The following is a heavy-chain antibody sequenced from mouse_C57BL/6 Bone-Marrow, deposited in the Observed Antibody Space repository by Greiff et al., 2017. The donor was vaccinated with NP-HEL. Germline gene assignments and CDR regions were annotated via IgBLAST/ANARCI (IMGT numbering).Heavy chain of an antibody. CDR1: GYTFTSYW. D-gene: IGHD1-1*01. V-gene: IGHV1-69*01. CDR3: ARPSYYYGSSYYAMDY. CDR2: IDPSDSYT. J-gene: IGHJ4*01. Sequence: QVQLQQSGAELVMPGASVKLSCKASGYTFTSYWMHWVKQRPGQGLEWIGEIDPSDSYTNYNQKFKGKSTLTVDKSSSTAYMQLSSLTSEDSAVYYCARPSYYYGSSYYAMDYWGQGTSVTVSS.